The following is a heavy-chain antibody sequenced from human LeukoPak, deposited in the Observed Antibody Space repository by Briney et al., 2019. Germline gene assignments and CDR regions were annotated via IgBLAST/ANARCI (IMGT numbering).Heavy chain of an antibody. CDR3: ARESVLAAPLDY. V-gene: IGHV1-18*01. D-gene: IGHD6-6*01. CDR2: ISAYNGNT. Sequence: ASVKVSCKASGYTFTSYGISWVRQAPGQGLEWMGWISAYNGNTNYAQKLQGRVTMTTDTPTSTAYMELRSPRSDDTVVYYCARESVLAAPLDYWGQGTLVTVSS. CDR1: GYTFTSYG. J-gene: IGHJ4*02.